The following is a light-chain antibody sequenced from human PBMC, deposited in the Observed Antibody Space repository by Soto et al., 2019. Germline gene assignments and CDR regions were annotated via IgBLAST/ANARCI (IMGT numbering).Light chain of an antibody. V-gene: IGKV3-20*01. CDR3: QQFGSSPRT. CDR1: QSVSSTY. Sequence: VLTQPPGTLSLSPGERATLSCRASQSVSSTYLAWYQQKPGQAPRLLIYGASSRATGIPDRFSGSGSGTDFTLAISRLEPEDFAVYYCQQFGSSPRTFGQGTKVEI. J-gene: IGKJ1*01. CDR2: GAS.